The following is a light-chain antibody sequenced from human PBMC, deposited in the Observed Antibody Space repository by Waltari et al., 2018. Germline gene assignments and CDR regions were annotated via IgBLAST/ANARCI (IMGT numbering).Light chain of an antibody. CDR1: SDINVGDFN. V-gene: IGLV5-37*01. CDR2: SKSDSEK. CDR3: MFWPSNVWV. Sequence: QPVLTQPPSSSASPGESARLTCTLPSDINVGDFNIYWYQQKPGSPPRFLLYSKSDSEKALGSGVPSRFSGSKEASAKAGILLISGLQSEDEADYYCMFWPSNVWVFGGGTKLTVL. J-gene: IGLJ3*02.